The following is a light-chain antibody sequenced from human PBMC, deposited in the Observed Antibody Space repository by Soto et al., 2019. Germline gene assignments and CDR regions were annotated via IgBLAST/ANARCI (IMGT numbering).Light chain of an antibody. J-gene: IGKJ1*01. CDR2: GSS. V-gene: IGKV3-20*01. CDR1: QSVSSSY. Sequence: EIVLTQSPGTLSLSPGERATLSCRASQSVSSSYLAWYQQKAGQAPRLLIYGSSSRATGIPDRFSGSGSGTDFTLTISRLEPEDFAVYYCQQYVTSSPRTFGQGTKVDIK. CDR3: QQYVTSSPRT.